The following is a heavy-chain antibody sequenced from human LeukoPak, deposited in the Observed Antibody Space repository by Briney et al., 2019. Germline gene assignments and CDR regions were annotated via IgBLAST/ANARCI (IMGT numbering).Heavy chain of an antibody. V-gene: IGHV4-4*07. Sequence: SETLSLTCTVSGGSISSYYWSWIRQPAGKGLEWIGRIYTSGSTNYNPSLKSRVTMSVDTSKNQFSLKLSSVTAADTAVYYCVRGKGYDILTGAPVHAFDIWGQGTMVTVSS. CDR2: IYTSGST. CDR3: VRGKGYDILTGAPVHAFDI. J-gene: IGHJ3*02. D-gene: IGHD3-9*01. CDR1: GGSISSYY.